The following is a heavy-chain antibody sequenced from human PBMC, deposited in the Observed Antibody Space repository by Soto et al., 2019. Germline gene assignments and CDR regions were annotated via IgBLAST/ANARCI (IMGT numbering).Heavy chain of an antibody. J-gene: IGHJ3*01. V-gene: IGHV1-46*01. CDR2: INPSGRST. D-gene: IGHD5-18*01. CDR3: AREDTANGGSFDL. CDR1: GYIFTSYS. Sequence: GASVKVSCKASGYIFTSYSIHWVRQAPGQGLEWMGIINPSGRSTSYTQKFQGRVTMIREKSPSTVYMELSSLISQDMAVYYCAREDTANGGSFDLWGQGTMVTVSS.